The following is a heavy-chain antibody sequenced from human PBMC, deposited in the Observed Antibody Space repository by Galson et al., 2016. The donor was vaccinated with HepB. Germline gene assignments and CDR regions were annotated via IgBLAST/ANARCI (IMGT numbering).Heavy chain of an antibody. V-gene: IGHV3-23*01. CDR2: ISGSGGTT. Sequence: SLRLSCAASGFMYRNYAMSWVRQAPGKGLEWVSVISGSGGTTFYADSVKGRFGISRDNSQNTLDLQMNGLRAEDTAIYYCVKVFDYLNGWIDQWGQGILVTVSS. D-gene: IGHD6-19*01. CDR1: GFMYRNYA. J-gene: IGHJ4*02. CDR3: VKVFDYLNGWIDQ.